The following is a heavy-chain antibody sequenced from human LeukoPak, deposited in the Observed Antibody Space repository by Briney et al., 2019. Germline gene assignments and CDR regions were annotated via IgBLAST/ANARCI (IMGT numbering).Heavy chain of an antibody. Sequence: SVKVSCKASGYTFTSNYIHWVRQAPGQGLEWMGGIIPIFGTANYAQKFQGRVTIIADESTSTAYMELSSLRSEDTAVYYCARESSFYTGTFDYWGQGTLVTVSS. CDR1: GYTFTSNY. J-gene: IGHJ4*02. CDR3: ARESSFYTGTFDY. D-gene: IGHD2/OR15-2a*01. CDR2: IIPIFGTA. V-gene: IGHV1-69*13.